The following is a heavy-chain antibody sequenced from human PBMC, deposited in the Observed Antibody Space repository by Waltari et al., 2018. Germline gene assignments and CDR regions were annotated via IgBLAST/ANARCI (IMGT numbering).Heavy chain of an antibody. D-gene: IGHD3-22*01. J-gene: IGHJ4*02. Sequence: QVQLHQWGAGLLKPSETLSLTCGVSGGSFNDYYWTWIRQPPGKGLEWLGEIHHSGTTHYNPSHSSRRTMSVDTSKKQISLKMSSVTAADTAVYYCARGDLHYGSSGFFYWGQGALVTVSS. CDR2: IHHSGTT. V-gene: IGHV4-34*01. CDR1: GGSFNDYY. CDR3: ARGDLHYGSSGFFY.